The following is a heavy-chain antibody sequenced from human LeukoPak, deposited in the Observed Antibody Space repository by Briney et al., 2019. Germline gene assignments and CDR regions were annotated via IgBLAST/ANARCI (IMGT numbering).Heavy chain of an antibody. Sequence: PSETLSLTCTVSGGSISSSHYQSGWIRQPPGKGLEWIGNIYYSGSTSSNPSLKSRVSISVDTSKNQFSLKLSSVTAADTAVYYCARGGREYTYNYDYFGYWGQGTLVTVSS. CDR3: ARGGREYTYNYDYFGY. D-gene: IGHD5-18*01. J-gene: IGHJ4*02. CDR2: IYYSGST. V-gene: IGHV4-39*01. CDR1: GGSISSSHYQ.